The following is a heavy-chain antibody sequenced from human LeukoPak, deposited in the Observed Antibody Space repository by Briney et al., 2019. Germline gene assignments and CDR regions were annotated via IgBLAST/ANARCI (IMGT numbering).Heavy chain of an antibody. CDR2: IIPIFGTA. CDR3: ARARSPSSGYLLRDHNWFDP. D-gene: IGHD3-22*01. J-gene: IGHJ5*02. Sequence: SVKVSCKASGGTFNSYAISWVRQAPGQGLQWMGGIIPIFGTANYAQKVQGRITITTDESTTTAYMELSSLRSEDTAVYYCARARSPSSGYLLRDHNWFDPWGQGTLVTVSS. V-gene: IGHV1-69*05. CDR1: GGTFNSYA.